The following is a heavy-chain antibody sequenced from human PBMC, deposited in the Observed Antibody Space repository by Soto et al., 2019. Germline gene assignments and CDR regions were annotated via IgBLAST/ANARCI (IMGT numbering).Heavy chain of an antibody. Sequence: PGGSLRLSCAASGFTFSSYAMSWVRQAPGKGLEWVSAISGSGGSTYYADSVKGRFTISRDNSKNTLYLQMNSLRAEDTAVYYCAKGNPSYYDSSGYPGPYYYGMDVWGQGTTVTVSS. CDR3: AKGNPSYYDSSGYPGPYYYGMDV. CDR2: ISGSGGST. V-gene: IGHV3-23*01. D-gene: IGHD3-22*01. J-gene: IGHJ6*02. CDR1: GFTFSSYA.